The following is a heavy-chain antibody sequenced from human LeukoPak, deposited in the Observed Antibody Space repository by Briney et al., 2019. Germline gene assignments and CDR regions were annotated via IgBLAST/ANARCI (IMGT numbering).Heavy chain of an antibody. V-gene: IGHV3-9*01. CDR1: GFTFDDYA. J-gene: IGHJ6*02. D-gene: IGHD3-22*01. CDR2: ISWNSGSI. Sequence: PGRSLRPSCAASGFTFDDYAMHWVRQAPGKGLEWVSGISWNSGSIGYADSVKGRFTISRDNAKNSLYLQMNSLRAEDTAVYYCARVITDYYYYYGMDVWGQGTTVTVSS. CDR3: ARVITDYYYYYGMDV.